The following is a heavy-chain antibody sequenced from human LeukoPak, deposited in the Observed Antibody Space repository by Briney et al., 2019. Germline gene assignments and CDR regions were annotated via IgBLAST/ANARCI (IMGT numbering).Heavy chain of an antibody. J-gene: IGHJ6*03. V-gene: IGHV4-34*01. D-gene: IGHD3-22*01. CDR3: ARHRRYYDSSTYRDYYYMDV. CDR1: GGSFSGYY. Sequence: SETLSLTCAVYGGSFSGYYWSWIRQPPGKGLEWIGVINHRGSTNYNPSLKSRVTISIDMSKNQFSLNLSSVTAADTAVFYCARHRRYYDSSTYRDYYYMDVWGKGTTVSISS. CDR2: INHRGST.